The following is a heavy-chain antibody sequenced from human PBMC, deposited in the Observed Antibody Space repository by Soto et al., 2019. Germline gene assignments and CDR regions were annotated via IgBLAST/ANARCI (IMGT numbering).Heavy chain of an antibody. J-gene: IGHJ4*02. D-gene: IGHD3-16*01. CDR3: AKGGLWGAYYFDY. CDR1: GFTFNTYG. Sequence: GGSLRLSCAASGFTFNTYGMQWVRQAPGKGLEWVAVISYDGTTKYHADSVKGRFTISRDNAKNTLFLQMDSLRAEDTAVYYCAKGGLWGAYYFDYWGQGIPVTVSS. CDR2: ISYDGTTK. V-gene: IGHV3-30*18.